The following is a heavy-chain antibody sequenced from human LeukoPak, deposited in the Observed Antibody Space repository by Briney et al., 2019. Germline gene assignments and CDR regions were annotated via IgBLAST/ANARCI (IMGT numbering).Heavy chain of an antibody. Sequence: GRSLRLSCAASGFTFSSYAMHWVRQAPGKGLEWVAVISYDGSNKYYADSVKGRFTISRDNSKNTLYLQMNSLRAEDTAVYYCARVPMFSSWYRWYFDLWGRGTLVTVSS. CDR3: ARVPMFSSWYRWYFDL. CDR1: GFTFSSYA. J-gene: IGHJ2*01. CDR2: ISYDGSNK. D-gene: IGHD6-13*01. V-gene: IGHV3-30*04.